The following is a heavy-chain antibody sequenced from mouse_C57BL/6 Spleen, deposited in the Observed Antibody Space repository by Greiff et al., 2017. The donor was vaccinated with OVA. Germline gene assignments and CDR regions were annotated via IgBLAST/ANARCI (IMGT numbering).Heavy chain of an antibody. Sequence: EVKLVESGEGLVKPGGSLKLSCAASGFTFSSYAMSWVRQTPEKRLEWVAYISSGGDYIDYADTVKGRFTISRDNARNTMYLQMSSLKSEDTDMYYCKREMRTETSWFDYWGQGTLVTVSA. CDR1: GFTFSSYA. D-gene: IGHD4-1*01. J-gene: IGHJ3*01. CDR3: KREMRTETSWFDY. V-gene: IGHV5-9-1*02. CDR2: ISSGGDYI.